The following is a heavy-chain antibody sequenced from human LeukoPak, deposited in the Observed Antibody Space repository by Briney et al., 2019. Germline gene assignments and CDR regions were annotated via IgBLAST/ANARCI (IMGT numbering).Heavy chain of an antibody. V-gene: IGHV3-53*01. Sequence: GGSLRLSCAASGFTVSSNYMSWVRQAPGKGLEWVSVIYSGGSTYCADSVKGRFTISRDNAKNSLYLQMNSLRAEDTAVYYCARSSGASTVVTYIDYWGQGTLVTVSS. J-gene: IGHJ4*02. D-gene: IGHD4-23*01. CDR2: IYSGGST. CDR1: GFTVSSNY. CDR3: ARSSGASTVVTYIDY.